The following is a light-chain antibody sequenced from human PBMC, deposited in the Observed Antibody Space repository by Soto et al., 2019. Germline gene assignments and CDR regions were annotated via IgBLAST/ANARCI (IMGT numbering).Light chain of an antibody. J-gene: IGKJ4*01. CDR1: QSAGSN. CDR2: GTS. CDR3: QQYDDWLRLT. Sequence: EIVLTQSPATLSVSPGERATLSCRASQSAGSNLAWYQQKPGQAPRLLIYGTSTRATDIPARFSGSGSGTEFTLTISSLQSEDFAVYFCQQYDDWLRLTFGGGTKVDIK. V-gene: IGKV3-15*01.